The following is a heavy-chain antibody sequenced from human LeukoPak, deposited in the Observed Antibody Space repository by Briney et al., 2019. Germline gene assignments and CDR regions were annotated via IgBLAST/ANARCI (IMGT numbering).Heavy chain of an antibody. J-gene: IGHJ5*02. CDR2: IYSGGST. CDR3: ARELPLWFDP. V-gene: IGHV3-53*01. Sequence: GGSLRLSCAASGFTLSSNYMSWVRQAPGKGLEWVSVIYSGGSTYYADSVKGRFTISRDNSKNTLYLQMNSLRAEDTAVYYCARELPLWFDPWGRGTLVTVSS. CDR1: GFTLSSNY.